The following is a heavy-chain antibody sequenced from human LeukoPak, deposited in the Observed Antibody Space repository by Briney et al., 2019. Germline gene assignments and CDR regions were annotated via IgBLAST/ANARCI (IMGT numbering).Heavy chain of an antibody. CDR3: ARRLTQYDCFDP. Sequence: SQTLSLTCAISGDSVSSNSVTWNWIRQSPSRGLEWLARTYYRSTWYNDYAVSVRGRITVNPDTSKNQFSLHLNSVTPEDTAVYYCARRLTQYDCFDPWGQGILVTVSS. CDR2: TYYRSTWYN. CDR1: GDSVSSNSVT. V-gene: IGHV6-1*01. J-gene: IGHJ5*02. D-gene: IGHD2-2*01.